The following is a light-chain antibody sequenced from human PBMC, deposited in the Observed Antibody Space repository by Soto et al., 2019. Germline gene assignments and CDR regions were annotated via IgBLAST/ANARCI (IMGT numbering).Light chain of an antibody. V-gene: IGKV3-11*01. CDR3: QQRSNSPCT. CDR2: DAS. Sequence: EIVLTQSPATRSLSRGERATVACRASQSVSSYLAWYQQKPGQAPRLLIYDASNRATGIPARVSGSGSGTGFTLNISSLDPEDFALYSCQQRSNSPCTFGQGPK. CDR1: QSVSSY. J-gene: IGKJ1*01.